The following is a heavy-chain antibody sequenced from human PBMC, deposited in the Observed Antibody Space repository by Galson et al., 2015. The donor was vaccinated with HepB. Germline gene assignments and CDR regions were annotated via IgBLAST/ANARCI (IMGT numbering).Heavy chain of an antibody. CDR1: GFTFSSYA. J-gene: IGHJ4*02. D-gene: IGHD3-22*01. CDR3: VKDYYDSSGYLIDY. Sequence: SLRLSCAASGFTFSSYAMSWVRQAPGKGLEWVSAISGSGGNTYYADSVKGRFTITRDNSKKTQYLQMNSLRAEDTAIYYCVKDYYDSSGYLIDYWGQGTLVTVSS. CDR2: ISGSGGNT. V-gene: IGHV3-23*01.